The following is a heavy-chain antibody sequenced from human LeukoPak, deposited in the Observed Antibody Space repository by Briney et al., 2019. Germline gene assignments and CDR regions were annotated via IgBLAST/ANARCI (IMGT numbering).Heavy chain of an antibody. Sequence: SETLSLTCTVSGGSISSSSHYWGWIRQPPGKGLEWIGSIYYSGSTYYNPSLKSRVTISVDTSKNQFSLKLSSVTAADTAVYYCARRVGNWNYVTRYFDLWGRGTLVTVSS. D-gene: IGHD1-7*01. J-gene: IGHJ2*01. CDR3: ARRVGNWNYVTRYFDL. CDR1: GGSISSSSHY. CDR2: IYYSGST. V-gene: IGHV4-39*07.